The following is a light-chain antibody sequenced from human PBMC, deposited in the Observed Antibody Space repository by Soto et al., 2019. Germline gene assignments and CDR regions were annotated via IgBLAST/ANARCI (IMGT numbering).Light chain of an antibody. CDR1: SSDFGSYNL. CDR3: CSYAGSSISYV. V-gene: IGLV2-23*02. J-gene: IGLJ1*01. Sequence: QSVLTQPASVSWSPGQSNTISCTGTSSDFGSYNLVSWYQQHPGKAPKLMIYEVSKRPSGVSNRFSGSKSGNTASLTISGLQAEDEADYYCCSYAGSSISYVFGTGTKVTVL. CDR2: EVS.